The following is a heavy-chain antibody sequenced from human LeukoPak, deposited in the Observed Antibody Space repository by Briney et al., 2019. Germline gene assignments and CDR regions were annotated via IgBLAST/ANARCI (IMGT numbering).Heavy chain of an antibody. CDR3: GKRYDDDFLSGYYTDDY. J-gene: IGHJ4*02. V-gene: IGHV3-23*01. CDR2: ITRSAGST. Sequence: EGTLRLSCAASGFTFSNHGMNWVRQAPGKGLEWVSAITRSAGSTYYADSVKGRFTISRDNSKNTLHLQMSSLRAEDTAVYYCGKRYDDDFLSGYYTDDYWGQGTLVTVSS. CDR1: GFTFSNHG. D-gene: IGHD3-3*01.